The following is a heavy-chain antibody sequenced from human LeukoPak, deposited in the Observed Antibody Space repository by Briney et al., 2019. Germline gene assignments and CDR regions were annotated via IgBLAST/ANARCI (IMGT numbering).Heavy chain of an antibody. CDR1: GGSISSYY. D-gene: IGHD1-14*01. CDR2: NQYSGST. J-gene: IGHJ4*02. Sequence: PSETLSLTCTVSGGSISSYYWSWIRQPPGKGLEWIGYNQYSGSTSCNPSLKSRVTISVDTSKNQFSLKLSSVTAADTAVYYCARRGPGNDYFDYWGLGTLVTVSS. CDR3: ARRGPGNDYFDY. V-gene: IGHV4-59*08.